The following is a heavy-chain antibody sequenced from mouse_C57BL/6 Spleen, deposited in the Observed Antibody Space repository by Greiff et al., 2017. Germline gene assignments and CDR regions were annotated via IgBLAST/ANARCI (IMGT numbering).Heavy chain of an antibody. CDR2: ISSGGDYI. CDR3: TREDGNYSAMDY. V-gene: IGHV5-9-1*02. D-gene: IGHD2-1*01. Sequence: EVQLVESGEGLVKPGGSLKLSCAASGFTFSSYAMSWVRQTPEKRLEWVAYISSGGDYIYYADTVKGRFTISRDNARNTLYLQMSSLKSEDTAMYYCTREDGNYSAMDYWGQGTSVTVSS. CDR1: GFTFSSYA. J-gene: IGHJ4*01.